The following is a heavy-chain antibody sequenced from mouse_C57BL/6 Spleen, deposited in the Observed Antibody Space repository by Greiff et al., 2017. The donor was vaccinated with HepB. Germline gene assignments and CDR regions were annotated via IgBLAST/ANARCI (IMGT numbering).Heavy chain of an antibody. CDR2: INPNNGGT. CDR1: GYTFTDYY. J-gene: IGHJ4*01. V-gene: IGHV1-26*01. D-gene: IGHD2-4*01. Sequence: EVQLQQSGPELVKPGASVKISCKASGYTFTDYYMNWVKQSHGKSLEWIGDINPNNGGTSYNQKFKGKATLTVDKSSSTAYMELRSLTSEDSAVYYCARGDYDYDYYAMDYWGQGTSVTVSS. CDR3: ARGDYDYDYYAMDY.